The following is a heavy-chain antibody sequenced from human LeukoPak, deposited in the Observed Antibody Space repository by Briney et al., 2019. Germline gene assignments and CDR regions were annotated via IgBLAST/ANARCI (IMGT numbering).Heavy chain of an antibody. CDR3: ASFTKADY. J-gene: IGHJ4*02. V-gene: IGHV3-30-3*01. Sequence: GRSLRLSCAASGFTFSSYAMHWVRQAPGKGLEWVAVISYDGSNKYYADSVKGRFTISRDNSKNTLYLQMNSLRAEDTAVYYCASFTKADYWGQGTLVTVSS. D-gene: IGHD2-8*01. CDR1: GFTFSSYA. CDR2: ISYDGSNK.